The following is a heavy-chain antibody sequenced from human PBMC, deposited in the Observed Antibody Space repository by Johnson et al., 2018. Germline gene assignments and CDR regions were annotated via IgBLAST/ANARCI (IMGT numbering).Heavy chain of an antibody. CDR1: GFIFSSYG. Sequence: QVQLVQSGGGVVQPGKSLRLSCAASGFIFSSYGMHWVRQAPGKGLEWVAAISYHGSDTQYADSVRGRFIISRDNSKTALSLQMNSLRGYDTAVYYCARDITSHFSDYYALDVWGQGTTVTV. V-gene: IGHV3-30*03. CDR2: ISYHGSDT. CDR3: ARDITSHFSDYYALDV. D-gene: IGHD2/OR15-2a*01. J-gene: IGHJ6*02.